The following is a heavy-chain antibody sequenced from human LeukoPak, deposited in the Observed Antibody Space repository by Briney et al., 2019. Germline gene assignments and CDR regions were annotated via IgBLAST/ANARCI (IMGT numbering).Heavy chain of an antibody. CDR3: ARAVYGFDAFDI. D-gene: IGHD4-17*01. V-gene: IGHV3-33*01. J-gene: IGHJ3*02. Sequence: GGSLRLSCAASGFTFSSYGMHWVRQAPGKGLEWVAVIWYDGSKKYYADSVKGRFTISRDNSKNTLYLQMNSLRAEDTAVYYCARAVYGFDAFDIWGQGTMVTVSS. CDR1: GFTFSSYG. CDR2: IWYDGSKK.